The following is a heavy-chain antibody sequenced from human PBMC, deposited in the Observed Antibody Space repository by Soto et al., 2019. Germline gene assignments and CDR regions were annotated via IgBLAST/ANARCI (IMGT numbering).Heavy chain of an antibody. J-gene: IGHJ4*02. CDR1: GFTFNTHW. CDR2: IYFDGITT. Sequence: PGGSLRLSCTASGFTFNTHWMHWVRQAPGKGLVWVSRIYFDGITTNNAASVKGRLTVSRDNAKNTVYLHVNTLRDEDTAVYYCARGDAMGVDYWGQGTLVTVSS. CDR3: ARGDAMGVDY. D-gene: IGHD1-26*01. V-gene: IGHV3-74*01.